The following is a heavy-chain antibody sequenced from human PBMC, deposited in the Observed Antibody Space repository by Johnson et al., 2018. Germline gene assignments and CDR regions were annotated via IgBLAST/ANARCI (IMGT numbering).Heavy chain of an antibody. V-gene: IGHV3-9*01. CDR3: ARGLVRRAFDI. J-gene: IGHJ3*02. Sequence: VQLVESGGGLVQPGRSLRLSCAASGFTFDDYAMHWVRQAPGKGLEWVSGISWYSGTIGDADSVKGRFTIPRDNTNNTLYLQMNSMRAEDTALYFCARGLVRRAFDIWGQGTMVTVSS. CDR1: GFTFDDYA. CDR2: ISWYSGTI. D-gene: IGHD1-1*01.